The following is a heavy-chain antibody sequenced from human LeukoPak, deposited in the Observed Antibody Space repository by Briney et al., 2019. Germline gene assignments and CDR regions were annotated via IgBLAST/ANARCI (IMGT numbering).Heavy chain of an antibody. CDR3: ARDDGYSSGRLDFDY. J-gene: IGHJ4*02. V-gene: IGHV1-2*02. Sequence: ASVKVSCKASGYTFTGYYMHWVRQAPGQGLEWMGWIHPNSGGTNYAQKFQGRVTMTRDTSISTAYMELSRLRSDDTAVYYCARDDGYSSGRLDFDYWGQGTLVTVSS. CDR2: IHPNSGGT. CDR1: GYTFTGYY. D-gene: IGHD6-19*01.